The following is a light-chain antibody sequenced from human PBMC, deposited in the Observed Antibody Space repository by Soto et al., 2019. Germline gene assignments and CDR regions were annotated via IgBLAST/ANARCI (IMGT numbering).Light chain of an antibody. CDR3: AAWDDSLNGDV. J-gene: IGLJ1*01. V-gene: IGLV1-44*01. CDR2: NRH. CDR1: SSNIGTNT. Sequence: QSVLTQPPSASGTPGQRVTISCSGSSSNIGTNTVDWYQHLPGTAPKLLIYNRHQRPSGVPDRFSGSKSGTSASLAISGLQSEDEADYYCAAWDDSLNGDVFGSGTKLTVL.